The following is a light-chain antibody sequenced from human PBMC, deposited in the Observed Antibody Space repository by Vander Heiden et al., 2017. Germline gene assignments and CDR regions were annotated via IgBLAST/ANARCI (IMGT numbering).Light chain of an antibody. Sequence: IVLPQSPATLSLSPGERATLSCRASQSIRSYLVWYQQKPGQAPRLLVYEASNRATGIPARFSGSGSGTDFTLTISSLEPEDFAIYYCQQRVNWPWTFGQGTKVEIK. CDR1: QSIRSY. V-gene: IGKV3-11*01. J-gene: IGKJ1*01. CDR2: EAS. CDR3: QQRVNWPWT.